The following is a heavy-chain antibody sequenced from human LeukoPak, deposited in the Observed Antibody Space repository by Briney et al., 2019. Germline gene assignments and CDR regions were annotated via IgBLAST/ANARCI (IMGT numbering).Heavy chain of an antibody. CDR3: ARVRGRGYCSSTSCSDFDY. Sequence: SETLSLTCAVSGDSISSSYWWSWVRQPPGEGLEWIGEIYHSGSTTYNPSLKSRVTISVDKAKNQFSLKLSSVTAADTAVYYCARVRGRGYCSSTSCSDFDYWGQGTLVTASS. CDR1: GDSISSSYW. J-gene: IGHJ4*02. D-gene: IGHD2-2*01. V-gene: IGHV4-4*02. CDR2: IYHSGST.